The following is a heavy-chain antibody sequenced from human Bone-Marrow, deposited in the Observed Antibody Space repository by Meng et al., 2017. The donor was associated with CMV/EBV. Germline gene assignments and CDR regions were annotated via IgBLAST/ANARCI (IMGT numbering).Heavy chain of an antibody. CDR2: INPNNGGT. V-gene: IGHV1-2*02. CDR1: RYTFTDYY. D-gene: IGHD4-17*01. CDR3: ARGQRVTTFFGWFDP. Sequence: ASVNDSCQSSRYTFTDYYMHWVRQAPAKGLEWMGCINPNNGGTKYGQKFQGRVTMTRDTAINTAYMELNRLTDDDTAVYFCARGQRVTTFFGWFDPWGQGTLVTVSS. J-gene: IGHJ5*01.